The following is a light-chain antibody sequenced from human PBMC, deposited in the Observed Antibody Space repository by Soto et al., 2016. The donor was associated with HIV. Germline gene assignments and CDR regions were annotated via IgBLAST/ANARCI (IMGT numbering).Light chain of an antibody. J-gene: IGKJ3*01. CDR2: AAS. V-gene: IGKV1-8*01. Sequence: AIRMTQSPSSFSASTGERVTISCRASQRISSYVAWYQQKPGKAPNLLIYAASTLQRGVPSRFSGSGSGTDFTLTISGLQSEDFATYYCQQYYNYPTFGPGPKWISN. CDR1: QRISSY. CDR3: QQYYNYPT.